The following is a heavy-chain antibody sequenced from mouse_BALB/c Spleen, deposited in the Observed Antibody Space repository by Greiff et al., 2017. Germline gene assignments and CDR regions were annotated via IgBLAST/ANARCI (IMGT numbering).Heavy chain of an antibody. D-gene: IGHD1-1*01. CDR2: IDPENGNT. CDR3: ARAYYGSSYFDY. V-gene: IGHV14-1*02. J-gene: IGHJ2*01. Sequence: DVKLQESGAELVRPGALVKLSCKASGFNIKDYYMHWVKQRPEQGLEWIGWIDPENGNTIYDPKFQGKASITADTSSNTAYLQLSSLTSEDTAVYYCARAYYGSSYFDYWGQGTTLTVSS. CDR1: GFNIKDYY.